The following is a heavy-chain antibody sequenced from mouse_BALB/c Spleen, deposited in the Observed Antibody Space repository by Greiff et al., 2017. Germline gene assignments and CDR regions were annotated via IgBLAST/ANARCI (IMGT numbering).Heavy chain of an antibody. CDR3: ARGGTTVARYAMDY. Sequence: QVQLKESGAELAKPGASVKMSCKASGYTFTSYWMHWVKQRPGQGLEWIGYINPSTGYTEYNQKFKDKATLTADKSSSTAYMQLSSLTSEDSAVYYCARGGTTVARYAMDYWGQGTSVTVSS. D-gene: IGHD1-1*01. CDR1: GYTFTSYW. CDR2: INPSTGYT. V-gene: IGHV1-7*01. J-gene: IGHJ4*01.